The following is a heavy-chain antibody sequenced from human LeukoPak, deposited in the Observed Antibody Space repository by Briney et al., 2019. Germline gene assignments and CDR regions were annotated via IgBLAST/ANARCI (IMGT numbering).Heavy chain of an antibody. CDR1: GFTFSSYW. CDR3: ARGEKKGIAAADIRFDP. D-gene: IGHD6-13*01. Sequence: GGSLRLSCAASGFTFSSYWMSWVRQAPGKGLEWVANIKQDGSEKYYVDSVKGRFTISRDNAKNSLYLQMNSLRAEDTAVYYCARGEKKGIAAADIRFDPWGQGTLVTVSS. J-gene: IGHJ5*02. CDR2: IKQDGSEK. V-gene: IGHV3-7*01.